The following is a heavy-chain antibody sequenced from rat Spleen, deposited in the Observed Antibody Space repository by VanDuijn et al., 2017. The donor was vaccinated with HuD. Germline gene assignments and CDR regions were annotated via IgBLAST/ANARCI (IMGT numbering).Heavy chain of an antibody. CDR2: IIYDGSST. CDR3: ASRRYYYSGDLYVMDA. Sequence: EVQLVESGGGLVQPGRSLKLSCAASGFTFSDYAMAWVRQAPKKGLEWVATIIYDGSSTYYRDSVKGRFTISRDNAKSTLYLQMDSLRSEDTATYYCASRRYYYSGDLYVMDAWGQGASVTVSS. CDR1: GFTFSDYA. D-gene: IGHD1-1*01. J-gene: IGHJ4*01. V-gene: IGHV5-17*01.